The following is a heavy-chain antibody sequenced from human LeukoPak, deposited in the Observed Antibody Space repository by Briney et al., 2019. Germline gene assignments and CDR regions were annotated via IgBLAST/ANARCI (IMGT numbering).Heavy chain of an antibody. V-gene: IGHV4-39*01. CDR3: ARILQQLIDY. CDR2: IYYSGST. Sequence: SETLSLTCAVSGGSISSSSYYWGWIRQPPGKGLEWIGSIYYSGSTYYNPSLKSRVTISVDTSKNQFSLKLSSVTAADTAVYYCARILQQLIDYWGQGTLVTVSS. CDR1: GGSISSSSYY. D-gene: IGHD6-13*01. J-gene: IGHJ4*02.